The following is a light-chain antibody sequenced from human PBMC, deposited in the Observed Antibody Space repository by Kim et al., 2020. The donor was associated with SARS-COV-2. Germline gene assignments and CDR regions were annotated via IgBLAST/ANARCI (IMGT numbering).Light chain of an antibody. V-gene: IGKV2D-30*01. CDR3: MQGTHWPGGIT. CDR2: KVS. Sequence: DVVMTQSPLSLPVTIGQPASISCRSSQSLVYSDGNTNLNWFQQRPGQSPRRLIYKVSNWDFGVPDRFSGGGSGTDFTLEISRVEAEDVRCYYGMQGTHWPGGITLGRGTRLEI. J-gene: IGKJ5*01. CDR1: QSLVYSDGNTN.